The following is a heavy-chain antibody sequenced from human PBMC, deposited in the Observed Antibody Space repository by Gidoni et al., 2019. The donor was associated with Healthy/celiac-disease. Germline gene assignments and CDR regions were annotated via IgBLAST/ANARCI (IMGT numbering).Heavy chain of an antibody. CDR2: ISSSSSYI. V-gene: IGHV3-21*01. J-gene: IGHJ4*02. Sequence: EVQLVESGGGLVKPGGSLRLSCAASGFTFSSYSMNWVRQAPGKGLEWVSSISSSSSYIYYADSVKGRFTISRDNAKNSLYLQMNSLRAEDTAVYYCARWGGSLLYFDYWGQGTLVTVSS. CDR1: GFTFSSYS. CDR3: ARWGGSLLYFDY. D-gene: IGHD3-10*01.